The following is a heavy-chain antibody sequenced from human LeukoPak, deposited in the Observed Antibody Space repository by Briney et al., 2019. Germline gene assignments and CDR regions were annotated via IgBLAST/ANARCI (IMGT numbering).Heavy chain of an antibody. CDR2: INHSGST. CDR3: ARGGIFQNWFDP. V-gene: IGHV4-34*01. D-gene: IGHD2-15*01. CDR1: GGSFSGYY. Sequence: SETLPLTCAVYGGSFSGYYWSWIRQPPGKGLEWIGEINHSGSTNYNPSLKSRVTISVDTSKNQFSLKLSSVTAADTAVYYCARGGIFQNWFDPWGQGTLVTVSS. J-gene: IGHJ5*02.